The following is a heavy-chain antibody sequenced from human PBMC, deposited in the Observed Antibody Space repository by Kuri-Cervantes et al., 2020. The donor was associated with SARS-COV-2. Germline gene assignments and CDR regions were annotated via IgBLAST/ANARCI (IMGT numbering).Heavy chain of an antibody. CDR2: IDSSSDYI. Sequence: GGSLRLSCAASGFTFRSYSMNWVRQTPGKGLEWVSSIDSSSDYIYYADSVKGRFTISRDNANSSLSLQMNSLGAEDTAVYYCARDSEGSTAVRPGYFYGMDVWGQGTTVTVSS. J-gene: IGHJ6*02. CDR3: ARDSEGSTAVRPGYFYGMDV. V-gene: IGHV3-21*01. D-gene: IGHD6-6*01. CDR1: GFTFRSYS.